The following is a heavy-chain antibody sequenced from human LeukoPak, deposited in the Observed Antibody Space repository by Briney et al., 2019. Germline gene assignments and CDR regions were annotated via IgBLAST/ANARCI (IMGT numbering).Heavy chain of an antibody. V-gene: IGHV3-53*01. Sequence: PGGSLRLSCAASGFTFSSYAMSWVRQAPGKGLEWVSFIYSDNTHYSDSVKGRFTIPRDNSKNTLYLQMNSLRAEDTAVYYCARRAGAYSHPYDYWGQGTLVTVSS. J-gene: IGHJ4*02. CDR1: GFTFSSYA. D-gene: IGHD4/OR15-4a*01. CDR3: ARRAGAYSHPYDY. CDR2: IYSDNT.